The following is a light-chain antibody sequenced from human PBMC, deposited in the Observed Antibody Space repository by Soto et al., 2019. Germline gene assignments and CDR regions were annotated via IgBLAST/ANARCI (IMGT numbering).Light chain of an antibody. CDR1: QSISSY. CDR3: QQSYSTPLT. V-gene: IGKV1-39*01. Sequence: DIQMTQSPSSLSASVGDRVTSTCRASQSISSYLNWYQQKPGKAPKLLIYAASSLQSGVPSRFSGSGSGTDFTLTISSLQPEDFATYYCQQSYSTPLTCGQGTKGAIK. CDR2: AAS. J-gene: IGKJ1*01.